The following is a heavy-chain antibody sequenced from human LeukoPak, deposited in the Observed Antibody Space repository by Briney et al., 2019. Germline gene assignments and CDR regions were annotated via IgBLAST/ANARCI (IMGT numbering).Heavy chain of an antibody. CDR2: IYSGGST. CDR3: AKESDYYGSGSQGFDL. V-gene: IGHV3-53*01. J-gene: IGHJ2*01. D-gene: IGHD3-10*01. CDR1: GFTVSSNY. Sequence: GGSLRLSCAASGFTVSSNYMNWVRQAPGKGLEWVSVIYSGGSTYYTDSVKGRFTISRDNSKNTLYLQMNSLRAEDTAVYYCAKESDYYGSGSQGFDLWGRGTLVTVSS.